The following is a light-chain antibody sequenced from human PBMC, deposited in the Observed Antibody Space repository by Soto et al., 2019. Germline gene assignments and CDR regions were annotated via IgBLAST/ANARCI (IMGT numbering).Light chain of an antibody. Sequence: QSVPTQPPSASGTPGQRVTISCSGSSSNIGSNTVNWYQQLPGTAPKLLIYSNNQRPSGVPDRFSGSKSGTSASLAIGGLQSEDEADYYCAAWDDSLNGVVFGGGTKLTVL. J-gene: IGLJ2*01. CDR1: SSNIGSNT. CDR2: SNN. V-gene: IGLV1-44*01. CDR3: AAWDDSLNGVV.